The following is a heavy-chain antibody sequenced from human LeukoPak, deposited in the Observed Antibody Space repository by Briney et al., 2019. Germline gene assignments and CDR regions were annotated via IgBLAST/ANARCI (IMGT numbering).Heavy chain of an antibody. CDR2: INSDGSST. V-gene: IGHV3-74*01. CDR1: GFTFSSYW. D-gene: IGHD3-3*01. CDR3: ARDERIFGVVINYNWFDP. J-gene: IGHJ5*02. Sequence: GGSLRLSCAPSGFTFSSYWMHWVRQAPGKGLVWVSRINSDGSSTSYADSVKGRFTISRDNAKNTLYLQMNSLRAEDTAVYYCARDERIFGVVINYNWFDPWGQGTLVTVSS.